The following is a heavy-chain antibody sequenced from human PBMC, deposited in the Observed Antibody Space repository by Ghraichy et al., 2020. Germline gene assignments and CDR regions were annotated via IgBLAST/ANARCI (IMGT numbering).Heavy chain of an antibody. CDR3: TTSIAARYYYYGMDV. CDR1: GFTFSSYG. J-gene: IGHJ6*02. V-gene: IGHV3-30*03. D-gene: IGHD6-6*01. Sequence: GGSLRLSCAASGFTFSSYGMHWVRQAPGKGLEWVAVISYDGSNKYYADSVKGRFTISRDNSKNTLYLQMNSLRAEDTAVYYCTTSIAARYYYYGMDVWGQGTTVTVSS. CDR2: ISYDGSNK.